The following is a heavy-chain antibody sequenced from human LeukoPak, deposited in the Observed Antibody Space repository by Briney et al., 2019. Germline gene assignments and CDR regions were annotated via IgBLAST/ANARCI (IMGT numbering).Heavy chain of an antibody. CDR3: AKDVPKVGVTGDFDY. CDR2: ISGSGGST. Sequence: GGSLRLSCAASGFTFSSYAMSWVRQAPGKGLEWVSAISGSGGSTYYADSVKGRFAISRDNSKNTLYLQMNSLRAEDTAVYYCAKDVPKVGVTGDFDYWGQGTLVTVSS. V-gene: IGHV3-23*01. CDR1: GFTFSSYA. D-gene: IGHD3-10*01. J-gene: IGHJ4*02.